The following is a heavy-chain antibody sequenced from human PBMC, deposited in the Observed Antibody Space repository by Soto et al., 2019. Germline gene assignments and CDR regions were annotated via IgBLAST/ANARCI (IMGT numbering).Heavy chain of an antibody. D-gene: IGHD2-8*01. Sequence: GGSLRLSCAASGFTFSSYAMSWVRQAPGKGLEWVSAISGSGGSTYYADSVKGRFTISRDNSKNTLYLQMNSLRAEDTAVYYCAKGDCTNGVCPLYYYGMDVWGQGTPVTVSS. CDR3: AKGDCTNGVCPLYYYGMDV. CDR2: ISGSGGST. V-gene: IGHV3-23*01. CDR1: GFTFSSYA. J-gene: IGHJ6*02.